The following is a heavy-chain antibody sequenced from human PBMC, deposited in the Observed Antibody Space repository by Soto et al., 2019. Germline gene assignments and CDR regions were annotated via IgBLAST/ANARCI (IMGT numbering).Heavy chain of an antibody. J-gene: IGHJ4*02. CDR3: ARGCSGWYGY. Sequence: LQAPGQGLEWMGWISAYNGNTNYAQKLQGRVTVTTDTSTSTAYMELRSLRSDDTAVYYCARGCSGWYGYWGQGTLVTVSS. D-gene: IGHD6-19*01. V-gene: IGHV1-18*01. CDR2: ISAYNGNT.